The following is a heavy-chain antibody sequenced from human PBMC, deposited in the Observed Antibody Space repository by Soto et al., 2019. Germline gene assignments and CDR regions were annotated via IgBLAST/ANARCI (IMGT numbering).Heavy chain of an antibody. D-gene: IGHD2-2*01. CDR3: ARGDCSSTSCYAGILAD. CDR2: ISSNGGST. Sequence: EVQLVESGGGLVQPGGSLRLSCAASGFTFSSYAMHWGRQAPGKGLEYVSAISSNGGSTYYANSVKGRFTISRDNSKNTLYLQMGSLRAEDMAVYYCARGDCSSTSCYAGILADWGQGTLVTVSS. CDR1: GFTFSSYA. V-gene: IGHV3-64*01. J-gene: IGHJ4*02.